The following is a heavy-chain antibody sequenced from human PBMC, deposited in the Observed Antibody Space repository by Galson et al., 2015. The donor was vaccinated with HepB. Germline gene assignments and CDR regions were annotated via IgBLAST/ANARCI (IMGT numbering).Heavy chain of an antibody. CDR2: IDPSDSYT. J-gene: IGHJ6*03. CDR1: GYSFTSYW. D-gene: IGHD3-10*01. Sequence: QSGAEVKKPGESLRISCKGSGYSFTSYWISWVRQMPGKGLEWMGRIDPSDSYTNYSPSFQGHVTISADKSISTAYLQWSSLKASDTAMYYCARLGRELVRGLSYYYMDVWGKGTTVTVSS. CDR3: ARLGRELVRGLSYYYMDV. V-gene: IGHV5-10-1*01.